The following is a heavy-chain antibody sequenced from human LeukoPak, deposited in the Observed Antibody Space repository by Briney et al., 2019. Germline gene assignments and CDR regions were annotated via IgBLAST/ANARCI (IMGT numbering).Heavy chain of an antibody. J-gene: IGHJ6*04. CDR1: GGSISSGGYS. CDR3: ARGGYGDYPDYYGMDG. Sequence: SETLSLICAVSGGSISSGGYSWSWLRQPPGKGPEWIGYIYHSGSTYYNPSLKSRVTISVDRSKNQFSLKLSSVTAADTAVYYCARGGYGDYPDYYGMDGWGKGTTVTVSS. V-gene: IGHV4-30-2*01. D-gene: IGHD4-17*01. CDR2: IYHSGST.